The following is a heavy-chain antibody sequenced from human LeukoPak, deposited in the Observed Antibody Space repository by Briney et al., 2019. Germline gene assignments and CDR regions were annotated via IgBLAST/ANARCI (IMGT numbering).Heavy chain of an antibody. Sequence: KPSETLSLTCAVYGGSFSSYYWGWIRQPPGKGLQWIGSIYYRGNTYYTPSLKSRVTISVDTSKNQFSLKLSSVTAADTAVYYCASPPLDYGDYSIDYWGHGTLVTVSS. J-gene: IGHJ4*01. D-gene: IGHD4-17*01. CDR2: IYYRGNT. V-gene: IGHV4-39*01. CDR3: ASPPLDYGDYSIDY. CDR1: GGSFSSYY.